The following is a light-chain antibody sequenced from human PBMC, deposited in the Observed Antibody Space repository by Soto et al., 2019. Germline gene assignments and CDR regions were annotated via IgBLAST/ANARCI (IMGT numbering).Light chain of an antibody. CDR1: SSNIGSKY. V-gene: IGLV1-47*02. Sequence: QSVLTQPPSASGTPGQRVTISCSGSSSNIGSKYVYWYQQLPGTAPKLLIYSNNQRPSGVPDRFSGSKSGTSASLGSSWLPSEDEAGFYCAAWDDRRSGWVFGGGTQLTVL. CDR3: AAWDDRRSGWV. J-gene: IGLJ3*02. CDR2: SNN.